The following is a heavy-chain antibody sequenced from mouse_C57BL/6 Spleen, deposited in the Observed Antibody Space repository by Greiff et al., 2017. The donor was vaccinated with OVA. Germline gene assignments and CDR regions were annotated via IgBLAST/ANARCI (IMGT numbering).Heavy chain of an antibody. D-gene: IGHD2-4*01. V-gene: IGHV5-4*03. J-gene: IGHJ3*01. CDR1: GFTFSSYA. Sequence: EVKLMESGGGLVKPGGSLKLSCAASGFTFSSYAMSWVRQTPEKRLEWVATISDGGSYTYYPDNVKGRFPISRDNAKNNLYLQMSHLKSEDTAMYYCASDYDDWFAYWGQGTLVTVSA. CDR2: ISDGGSYT. CDR3: ASDYDDWFAY.